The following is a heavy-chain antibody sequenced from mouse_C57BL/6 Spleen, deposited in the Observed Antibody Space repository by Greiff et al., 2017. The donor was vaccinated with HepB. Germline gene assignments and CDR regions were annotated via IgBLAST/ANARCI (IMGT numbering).Heavy chain of an antibody. V-gene: IGHV14-1*01. D-gene: IGHD1-1*01. CDR3: TTGLITTVVANYYAMDY. J-gene: IGHJ4*01. Sequence: VQLQQSGAELVRPGASVKLSCTASGFNIKDYYMHWVKQRPEQGLEWIGRIDPEDGDTEYAPKFQGKATMTADTSSNTAYLQLSSLTSEDTAVYYCTTGLITTVVANYYAMDYWGQGTSVTVSS. CDR2: IDPEDGDT. CDR1: GFNIKDYY.